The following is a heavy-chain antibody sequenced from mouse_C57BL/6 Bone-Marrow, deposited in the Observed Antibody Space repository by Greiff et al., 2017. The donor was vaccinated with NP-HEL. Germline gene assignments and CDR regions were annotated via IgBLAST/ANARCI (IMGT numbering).Heavy chain of an antibody. V-gene: IGHV1-4*01. D-gene: IGHD3-3*01. CDR1: GYTFTSYT. CDR2: INPSSGYT. Sequence: QVHVKQSGAELARPGASVTLSCKASGYTFTSYTMHWVKQRPGQGLEWIGYINPSSGYTKYNQKFKDKATLTADKSSSTAYMQLSSLTSEDSAVYYCARTRCEPDYFDDWGTGTTLTVSS. CDR3: ARTRCEPDYFDD. J-gene: IGHJ2*01.